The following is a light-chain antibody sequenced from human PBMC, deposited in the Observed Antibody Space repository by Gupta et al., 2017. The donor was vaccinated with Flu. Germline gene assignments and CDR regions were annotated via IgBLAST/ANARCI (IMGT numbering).Light chain of an antibody. CDR2: GAS. V-gene: IGKV3-20*01. Sequence: GTLALSPGERATLSCRVSQSVSSSQLAWYHQKPGQAPRLLIYGASNRATGIPDRFSGSGSGTHFTLTISGLAPEDFAVYYCQQDCSLPRTFGQGTKVEIK. CDR3: QQDCSLPRT. J-gene: IGKJ1*01. CDR1: QSVSSSQ.